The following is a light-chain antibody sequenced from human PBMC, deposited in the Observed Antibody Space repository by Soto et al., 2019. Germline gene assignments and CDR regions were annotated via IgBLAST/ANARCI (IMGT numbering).Light chain of an antibody. CDR1: SSNIGAGYD. J-gene: IGLJ2*01. V-gene: IGLV1-40*01. Sequence: QSVLTQPPSVSGAPGQRVTISCTGSSSNIGAGYDVHWYQQLPGTAPKLLIYGNSNRPSGFPDRFSGSKSGTSASLAITGLQAEDEAESYCQYYDYSLSGVVFGGGTKLTVL. CDR2: GNS. CDR3: QYYDYSLSGVV.